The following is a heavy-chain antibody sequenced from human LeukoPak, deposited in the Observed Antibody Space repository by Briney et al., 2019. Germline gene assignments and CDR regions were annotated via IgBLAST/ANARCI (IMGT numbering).Heavy chain of an antibody. D-gene: IGHD3-22*01. CDR2: ISYIGST. V-gene: IGHV4-59*11. CDR3: ASDSISMNAFDA. Sequence: SETLSLTCTVSGGSFTTHYWSWIRQPPGRGLEGIGYISYIGSTNYNPSLKSRVTISIDTSKNEVSLMLTSVTAADTAVYYCASDSISMNAFDAWGQGTMVTVSS. CDR1: GGSFTTHY. J-gene: IGHJ3*01.